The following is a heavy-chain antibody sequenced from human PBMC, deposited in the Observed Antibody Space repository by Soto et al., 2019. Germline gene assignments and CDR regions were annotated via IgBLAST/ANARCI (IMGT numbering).Heavy chain of an antibody. CDR1: GFTFSSYG. V-gene: IGHV3-33*01. Sequence: PGGFLRLSCAASGFTFSSYGMHWVRQAPGKGLEWVAVIWYDGSNKYYADSVKGRFTISRDNSKNTLYLQMNSLRAEDTAVYYCARDRAYYYDSSGYYPDAFDIWGQGTMVTVSS. CDR2: IWYDGSNK. CDR3: ARDRAYYYDSSGYYPDAFDI. J-gene: IGHJ3*02. D-gene: IGHD3-22*01.